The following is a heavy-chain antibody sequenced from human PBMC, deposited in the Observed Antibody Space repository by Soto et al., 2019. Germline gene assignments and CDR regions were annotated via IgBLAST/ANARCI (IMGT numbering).Heavy chain of an antibody. Sequence: EVQLVQSGAEVKKPGESLKISCKGSGYSFTSYWMGWVRQMPGKGLEWRGIIYPGDSDTRYSPSFQARVTISPDKSISTAYLQWSSLKASDTAMYYCASTSIAAAGKDYNWFDPWGQGTLVTVSS. V-gene: IGHV5-51*01. CDR3: ASTSIAAAGKDYNWFDP. D-gene: IGHD6-13*01. CDR1: GYSFTSYW. CDR2: IYPGDSDT. J-gene: IGHJ5*02.